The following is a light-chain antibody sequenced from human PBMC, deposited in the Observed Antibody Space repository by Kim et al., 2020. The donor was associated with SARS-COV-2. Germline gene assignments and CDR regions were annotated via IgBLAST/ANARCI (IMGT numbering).Light chain of an antibody. CDR1: QDISNY. CDR3: QKYDSVPWT. Sequence: QMTQSPSSLSASVGDRVTITCRASQDISNYLAWYQQKPGKVPKLLIYAASSLQSGVPSRFGGSGSGTDFTLTITSLQPEDVATYYCQKYDSVPWTFGPGTKVDIK. V-gene: IGKV1-27*01. CDR2: AAS. J-gene: IGKJ1*01.